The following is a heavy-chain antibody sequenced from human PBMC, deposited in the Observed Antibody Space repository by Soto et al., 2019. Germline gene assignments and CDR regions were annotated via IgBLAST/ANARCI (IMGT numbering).Heavy chain of an antibody. Sequence: EVQLVESGGGLVQPGGSLRLSCAPSGFSITNTWMHWVRHAPGKGLEWVGRVKSKADGGTAAYAATVKGRFTVARDDSKNTQSLQMNSRKMEVKAVYYCNSYTDFSGGDTPLWGQGTLVTVSP. CDR2: VKSKADGGTA. J-gene: IGHJ4*02. D-gene: IGHD2-2*02. V-gene: IGHV3-15*07. CDR1: GFSITNTW. CDR3: NSYTDFSGGDTPL.